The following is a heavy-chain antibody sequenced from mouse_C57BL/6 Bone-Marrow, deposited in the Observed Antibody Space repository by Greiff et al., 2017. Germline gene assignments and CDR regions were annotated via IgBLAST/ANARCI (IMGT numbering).Heavy chain of an antibody. J-gene: IGHJ1*03. CDR1: GYTFTSYW. CDR2: IGPCGSCT. Sequence: VQLQQPGAELVKPGASVKLSCKASGYTFTSYWMQWVKQRPGKGLEWIGEIGPCGSCTNYNQKFKGKATLTVDKSSSTAYMQRSSLTSEDSAVYYCASVGYRSFGYYDVWGTGTTVTVTA. CDR3: ASVGYRSFGYYDV. D-gene: IGHD1-1*01. V-gene: IGHV1-50*01.